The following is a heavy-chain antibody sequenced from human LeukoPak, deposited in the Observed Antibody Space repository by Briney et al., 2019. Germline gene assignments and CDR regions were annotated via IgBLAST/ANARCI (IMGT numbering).Heavy chain of an antibody. J-gene: IGHJ5*02. V-gene: IGHV4-61*02. CDR1: GGSISSGSYY. CDR3: ARGSWWFAGP. Sequence: KPSQTQSLTCTVSGGSISSGSYYWSWIRQPAGKGLEWIGRIYTSGSTNYNPSLKSRVTISVHTSKNQFSLKLSSVTAADTAVYYCARGSWWFAGPWGQGTLVTVSS. D-gene: IGHD2-15*01. CDR2: IYTSGST.